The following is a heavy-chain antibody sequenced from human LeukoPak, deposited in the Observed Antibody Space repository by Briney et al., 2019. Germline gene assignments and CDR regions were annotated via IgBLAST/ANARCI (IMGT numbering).Heavy chain of an antibody. CDR1: GFTFTSSA. D-gene: IGHD3-10*01. J-gene: IGHJ4*02. Sequence: ASVKVSCKASGFTFTSSAVQWVRQARGQRLEWIGWIVVGSGNTNYAQKFQERVTITRDMSTSTAYMELSSLRSEDTAVYYCARGRTVVRGVNELGYWGQGTLVTVSS. CDR2: IVVGSGNT. CDR3: ARGRTVVRGVNELGY. V-gene: IGHV1-58*01.